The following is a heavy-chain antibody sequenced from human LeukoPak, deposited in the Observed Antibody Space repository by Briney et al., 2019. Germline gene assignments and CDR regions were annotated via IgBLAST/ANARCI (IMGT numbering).Heavy chain of an antibody. CDR1: GGSISSYY. Sequence: SETLSLTCTVSGGSISSYYWSWIRQPPGKGLEWIGYIYYSGSTNYNPSLKSRVTISVDTSKNQFSLKLSSVTAADTAVYYCARAYETLTGHSAWFDPWGQGTLVTVSS. CDR3: ARAYETLTGHSAWFDP. V-gene: IGHV4-59*01. D-gene: IGHD3-9*01. J-gene: IGHJ5*02. CDR2: IYYSGST.